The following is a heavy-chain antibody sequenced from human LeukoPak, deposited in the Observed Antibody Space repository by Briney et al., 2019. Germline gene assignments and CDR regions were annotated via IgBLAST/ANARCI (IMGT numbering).Heavy chain of an antibody. CDR2: IYPGDSDT. V-gene: IGHV5-51*01. CDR3: ARPTYYYDSSRSGGHYFDY. J-gene: IGHJ4*02. D-gene: IGHD3-22*01. CDR1: GYSFTSYW. Sequence: GESLKISCKGSGYSFTSYWIGWVRQMPGKGLEWMGIIYPGDSDTRYSSSFQGQVTISADKSISTAYLQWSSLKASDTAMYYCARPTYYYDSSRSGGHYFDYWGQGTLVTVSS.